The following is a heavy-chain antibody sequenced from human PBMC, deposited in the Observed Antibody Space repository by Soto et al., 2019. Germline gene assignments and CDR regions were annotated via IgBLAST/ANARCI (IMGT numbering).Heavy chain of an antibody. J-gene: IGHJ4*02. CDR3: ARDPSGSGWSFDY. CDR2: IWYDGSNK. CDR1: GFAFNTYA. D-gene: IGHD6-19*01. V-gene: IGHV3-33*01. Sequence: GGSLSLSCAASGFAFNTYAMHWVRQAPGKGLEWVAVIWYDGSNKYYADSVKGRFTISRDNSKNTLYLQMNSLRAEDTALYYCARDPSGSGWSFDYWGQGTLVTVSS.